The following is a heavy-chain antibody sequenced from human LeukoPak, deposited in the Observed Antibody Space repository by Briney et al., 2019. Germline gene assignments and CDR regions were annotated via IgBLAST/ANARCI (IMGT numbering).Heavy chain of an antibody. Sequence: GGSLRLSCAASGFTFRSYGMPWVRQAPGKGLECVAVISYYGSNKYYADSVQGRFTIYRDNSKNKLYLQMNSLRAEDTAVYYCAKDQSGWSLDYWGQGTLVTVSS. V-gene: IGHV3-30*18. CDR1: GFTFRSYG. CDR2: ISYYGSNK. D-gene: IGHD6-19*01. J-gene: IGHJ4*02. CDR3: AKDQSGWSLDY.